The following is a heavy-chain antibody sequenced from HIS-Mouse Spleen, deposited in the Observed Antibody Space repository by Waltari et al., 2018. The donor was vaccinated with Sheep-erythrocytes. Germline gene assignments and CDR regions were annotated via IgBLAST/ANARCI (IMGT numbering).Heavy chain of an antibody. Sequence: QLQLQESGPGLVKPSETLSLTCTVSGGSISSSSYYWGWIRQPPGKGLEWIGSIYYSGSTYDNPSIKGRVTISVDTSKNQFSLKLSSVTAADTAVYYCARRAGATYYFDYWGQGTLVTVSS. D-gene: IGHD1-26*01. CDR2: IYYSGST. V-gene: IGHV4-39*07. CDR1: GGSISSSSYY. J-gene: IGHJ4*02. CDR3: ARRAGATYYFDY.